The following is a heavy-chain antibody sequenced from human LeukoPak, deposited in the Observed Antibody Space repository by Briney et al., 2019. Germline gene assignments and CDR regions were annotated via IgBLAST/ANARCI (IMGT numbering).Heavy chain of an antibody. CDR1: GFTFSSYG. CDR3: ARGYGDFLGY. D-gene: IGHD4-17*01. J-gene: IGHJ4*02. V-gene: IGHV3-30*02. Sequence: PGGSLRLSCAASGFTFSSYGMHWVRQAPGKGLEWVAFIRYDGSNKYYADSVKGRFTISRDNAKNSLYLQMNSLRAEDTAVYYCARGYGDFLGYWGQGTLVTVSS. CDR2: IRYDGSNK.